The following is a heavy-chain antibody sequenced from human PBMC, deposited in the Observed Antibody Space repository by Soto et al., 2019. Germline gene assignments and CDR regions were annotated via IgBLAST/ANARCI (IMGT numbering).Heavy chain of an antibody. V-gene: IGHV1-3*01. Sequence: ASVKVSCKASGYTFTSYAMHWVRQAPGQRLEWMGWINAGNGNTKYSQKFQGRVTITRDTSASTAYMELSSLRSEDTAVYYCARIGSRSHDFWSGYLPYKKGWWFDPWGQGTLVTVSS. CDR3: ARIGSRSHDFWSGYLPYKKGWWFDP. J-gene: IGHJ5*02. D-gene: IGHD3-3*01. CDR2: INAGNGNT. CDR1: GYTFTSYA.